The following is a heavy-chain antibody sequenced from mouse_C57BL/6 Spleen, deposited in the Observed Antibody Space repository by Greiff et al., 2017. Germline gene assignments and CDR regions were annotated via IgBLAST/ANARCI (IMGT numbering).Heavy chain of an antibody. CDR3: ARPLLGYFDY. Sequence: EVKLVESGGGLVKPGGSLKLSCAASGFTFSDYGMHWVRQAPEKGLEWVAYISSGSSTIYYADTVKGRFTISRDNAKNTLFLQMTSLRSEDTAMYYCARPLLGYFDYWGQGTTLTVSS. J-gene: IGHJ2*01. CDR1: GFTFSDYG. CDR2: ISSGSSTI. V-gene: IGHV5-17*01. D-gene: IGHD1-1*01.